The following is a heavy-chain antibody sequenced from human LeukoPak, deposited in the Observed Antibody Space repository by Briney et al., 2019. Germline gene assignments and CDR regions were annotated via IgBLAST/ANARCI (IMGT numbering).Heavy chain of an antibody. J-gene: IGHJ4*02. CDR3: ARLAAVAGNLDY. V-gene: IGHV4-59*08. Sequence: SETLSLTCTVSGGSISSYYWSWIRQPAGKGLEWIGYIYYSGSTNYNPSFKSRVTISVDTSKNQFSLKPSPVTAADTAVYYCARLAAVAGNLDYWGQGTLVTVSS. CDR1: GGSISSYY. D-gene: IGHD6-19*01. CDR2: IYYSGST.